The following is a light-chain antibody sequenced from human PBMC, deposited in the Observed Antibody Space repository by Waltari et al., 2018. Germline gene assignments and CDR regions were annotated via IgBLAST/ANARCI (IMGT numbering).Light chain of an antibody. CDR3: QQYYSAPLT. Sequence: DIRMTQSPSSLSASVGDRVTITCRASQGISHSLAWYQQKPGTVPKLLIYVASNLRSGVPSRFSGSGSGTDFTLTISSLQPEDFATYYYQQYYSAPLTFGPGTKLDIE. CDR2: VAS. CDR1: QGISHS. V-gene: IGKV1-27*01. J-gene: IGKJ3*01.